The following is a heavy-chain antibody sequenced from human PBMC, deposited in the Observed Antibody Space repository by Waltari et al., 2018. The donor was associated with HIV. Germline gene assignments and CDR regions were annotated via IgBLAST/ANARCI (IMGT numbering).Heavy chain of an antibody. J-gene: IGHJ6*02. Sequence: VQVLESGGALVMPGGSPSLSCGASGFPLRHCGVSWCRQAPGKGLEWVSTISGSGGSTYYADSVKGRFTVSRDNSKNTLYLQMNSLRAEDTAVYFCVKEHQYSHSWYSYYGMDVWGQGTTVTVSS. CDR3: VKEHQYSHSWYSYYGMDV. D-gene: IGHD6-13*01. V-gene: IGHV3-23*01. CDR2: ISGSGGST. CDR1: GFPLRHCG.